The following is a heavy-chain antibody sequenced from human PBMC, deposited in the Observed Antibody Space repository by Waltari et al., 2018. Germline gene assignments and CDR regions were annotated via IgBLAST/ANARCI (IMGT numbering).Heavy chain of an antibody. CDR1: GYTFLNYG. V-gene: IGHV1-18*01. CDR2: VSAYSGKT. Sequence: QVQLVQSGPEVKKPGASVKVCCKTSGYTFLNYGSSWVRQAPGQGLEWMGWVSAYSGKTDFTQKFQGRLTMTTDTSTNTGYMELTSLTSDDTAVYYCARYYDFWGGFSSFDYWGQGTLVTVSS. D-gene: IGHD3-3*01. CDR3: ARYYDFWGGFSSFDY. J-gene: IGHJ4*02.